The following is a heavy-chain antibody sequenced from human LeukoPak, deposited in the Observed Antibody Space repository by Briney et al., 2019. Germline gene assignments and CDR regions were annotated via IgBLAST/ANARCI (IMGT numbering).Heavy chain of an antibody. Sequence: GGSLRLSCAASGFTFSSYGMHWVRQAPGKGLEWVAVISYDGSNKYYADSVKGRFTISRDNSKNTLYLQMNSLRAEDTAVYYCAKSSGIQLWLHIDYWGQGTLVTVSS. D-gene: IGHD5-18*01. CDR1: GFTFSSYG. V-gene: IGHV3-30*18. J-gene: IGHJ4*02. CDR2: ISYDGSNK. CDR3: AKSSGIQLWLHIDY.